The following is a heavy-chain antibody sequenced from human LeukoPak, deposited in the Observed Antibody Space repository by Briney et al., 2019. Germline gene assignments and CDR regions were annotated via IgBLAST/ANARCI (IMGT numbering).Heavy chain of an antibody. V-gene: IGHV3-7*01. D-gene: IGHD6-19*01. CDR2: IKQDGSEK. J-gene: IGHJ4*02. CDR3: ATINTVAGRSYYFDY. Sequence: GGSLRLSCAASGFTFSTYWMSWVRQAPGKGLEWVANIKQDGSEKYYVGSVKGRFTISRDNAKNSLYLQMNSLRAEDTAVYYCATINTVAGRSYYFDYWGRGTLVTVSS. CDR1: GFTFSTYW.